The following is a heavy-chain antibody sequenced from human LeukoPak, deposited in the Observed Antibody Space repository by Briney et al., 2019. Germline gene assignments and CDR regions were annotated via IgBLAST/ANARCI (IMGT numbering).Heavy chain of an antibody. CDR2: INHSGST. CDR3: ARGSWNYEGLDY. D-gene: IGHD1-7*01. Sequence: SETLSLTCAVYGGSFSGYYWSWIRQPPGKGLEWIGEINHSGSTNYNPSLKSRVTISVDTSKNQFSLKLNSVTAADTAVYYCARGSWNYEGLDYWGQGILVTVSS. V-gene: IGHV4-34*01. CDR1: GGSFSGYY. J-gene: IGHJ4*02.